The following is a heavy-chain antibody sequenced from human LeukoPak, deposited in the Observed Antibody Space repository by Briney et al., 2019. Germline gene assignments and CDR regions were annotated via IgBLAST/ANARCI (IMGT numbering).Heavy chain of an antibody. CDR2: ISYDGSNN. CDR1: GFTFSSYG. Sequence: GGSLRLSCAASGFTFSSYGMHWVRQAPGKGLEWAAVISYDGSNNYYADSVKGRFTISRDNSKNTLYLQMNSLRAEDTAVYYCAKDLSGRIAAAGTDYYYGMDVWGQGTTVTVSS. D-gene: IGHD6-13*01. J-gene: IGHJ6*02. V-gene: IGHV3-30*18. CDR3: AKDLSGRIAAAGTDYYYGMDV.